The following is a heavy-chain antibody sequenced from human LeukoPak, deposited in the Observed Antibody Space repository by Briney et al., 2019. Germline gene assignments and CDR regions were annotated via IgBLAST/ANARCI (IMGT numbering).Heavy chain of an antibody. J-gene: IGHJ4*02. CDR1: GFTFISYS. Sequence: GGSLRLSCAASGFTFISYSMNWVRQAPGKGLEWVSSISSSSSYIYYADSVKGRFTISRDSSKNTLYLQMNSLRAEDTAVYYCAKDLRSSADSKMGAADYWGQGTLVTVSS. CDR3: AKDLRSSADSKMGAADY. CDR2: ISSSSSYI. D-gene: IGHD1-26*01. V-gene: IGHV3-21*01.